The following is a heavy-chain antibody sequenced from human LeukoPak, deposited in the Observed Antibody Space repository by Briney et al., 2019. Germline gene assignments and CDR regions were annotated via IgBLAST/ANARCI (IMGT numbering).Heavy chain of an antibody. CDR1: GYTFTGYY. CDR2: IIPIFGTA. CDR3: ARVGGSSSWYYWFDP. Sequence: ASVKVSCKASGYTFTGYYMHWVRQAPGQGLEWMGGIIPIFGTANYAQKFQGRVTITTDESTSTAYMELSSLRSEDTAVYYCARVGGSSSWYYWFDPWGQGTLVTVSS. J-gene: IGHJ5*02. V-gene: IGHV1-69*05. D-gene: IGHD6-13*01.